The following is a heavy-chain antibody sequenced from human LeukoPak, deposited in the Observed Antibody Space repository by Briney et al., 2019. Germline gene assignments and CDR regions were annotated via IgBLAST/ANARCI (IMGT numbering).Heavy chain of an antibody. Sequence: GGSLRLSCEVSGFTFSDHYMSWIRQAPGKRLEWVSYISSGSTYTNYADSVEDRFTISRDNAKNSLYLQMNSLRAEDTAVYYCARGDYGGDYFDYWGQGTLVTVSS. V-gene: IGHV3-11*05. J-gene: IGHJ4*02. CDR3: ARGDYGGDYFDY. CDR1: GFTFSDHY. D-gene: IGHD4-23*01. CDR2: ISSGSTYT.